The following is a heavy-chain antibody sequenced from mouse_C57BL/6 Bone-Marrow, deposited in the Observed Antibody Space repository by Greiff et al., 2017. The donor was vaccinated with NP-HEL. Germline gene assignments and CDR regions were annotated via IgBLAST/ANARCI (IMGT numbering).Heavy chain of an antibody. CDR3: ARAIVT. J-gene: IGHJ1*03. Sequence: EVQGVESGGGLVKPGGSLKLSCAASGFTFSSYAMSWVRQTPEKRLEWVATISDGGSYTYYPDNVKGRFTISRDNAKNNLYLQMSHLKSEDTAMYYCARAIVTWGTGTTVTVSS. V-gene: IGHV5-4*01. CDR2: ISDGGSYT. CDR1: GFTFSSYA. D-gene: IGHD2-5*01.